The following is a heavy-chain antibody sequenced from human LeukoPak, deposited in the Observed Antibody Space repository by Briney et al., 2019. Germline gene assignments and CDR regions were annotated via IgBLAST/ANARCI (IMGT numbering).Heavy chain of an antibody. Sequence: GGSLRLSCAASGFTFSSYAMSWVRQAPGKGLEWVSAISGSGGSTYYADSVKGRFTISRDNSKNTLYLKMNSLRAEDTAVYYCAKDKSHFTGYLDYFDYWGQGTLVTVSS. J-gene: IGHJ4*02. CDR2: ISGSGGST. V-gene: IGHV3-23*01. CDR3: AKDKSHFTGYLDYFDY. CDR1: GFTFSSYA. D-gene: IGHD3-9*01.